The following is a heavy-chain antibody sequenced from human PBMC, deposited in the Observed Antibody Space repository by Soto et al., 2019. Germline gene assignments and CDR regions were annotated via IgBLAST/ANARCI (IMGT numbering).Heavy chain of an antibody. J-gene: IGHJ6*02. CDR3: ATPRKNYYYYGMDV. CDR2: ISPTGIT. V-gene: IGHV4-34*01. CDR1: GGSFSDYY. Sequence: SETLSLPCAVYGGSFSDYYWSWMRQPPGKGLEWVGEISPTGITKYNPSLKSRVTISVDASKNQFSLKLTSVTAADTAVYYCATPRKNYYYYGMDVWGQGTTVTVS.